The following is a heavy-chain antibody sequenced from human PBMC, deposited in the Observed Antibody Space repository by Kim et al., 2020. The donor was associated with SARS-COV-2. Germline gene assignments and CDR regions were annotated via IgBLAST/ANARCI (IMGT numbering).Heavy chain of an antibody. V-gene: IGHV3-53*01. Sequence: GGSLRLSCAASGFTVSDKYMIWVRQAPGKGLEWVSLIYSGGNTYFADSVKGRFTISRDNSKNTLYLQMNSLRAEDTAVYYCAHCGGDCYSFTAFDIWGQGTMVTVSS. J-gene: IGHJ3*02. D-gene: IGHD2-21*02. CDR2: IYSGGNT. CDR1: GFTVSDKY. CDR3: AHCGGDCYSFTAFDI.